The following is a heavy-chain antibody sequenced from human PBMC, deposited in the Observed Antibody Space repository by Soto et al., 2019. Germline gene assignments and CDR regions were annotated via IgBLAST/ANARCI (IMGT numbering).Heavy chain of an antibody. Sequence: ASVKVSCKASGYTFTSYDINWVRQATGQGLEWMGWMNPNSGNTGYAQKFQGRVTMTRNTSISTAYMELSSLRSEDTAVYYCARGLRPYYYGSGISLYWGQGALVTVSS. V-gene: IGHV1-8*01. CDR1: GYTFTSYD. CDR2: MNPNSGNT. J-gene: IGHJ4*02. D-gene: IGHD3-10*01. CDR3: ARGLRPYYYGSGISLY.